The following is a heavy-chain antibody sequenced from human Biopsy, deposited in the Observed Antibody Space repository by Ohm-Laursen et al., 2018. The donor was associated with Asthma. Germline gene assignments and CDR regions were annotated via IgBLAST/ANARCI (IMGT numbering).Heavy chain of an antibody. CDR1: GLSFSNFA. CDR2: ISKDASTQ. V-gene: IGHV3-30*01. CDR3: VRDDTDDAFDI. D-gene: IGHD5-18*01. Sequence: SLRLSCAAFGLSFSNFAIHWVRQAPGKGLEWVGVISKDASTQDYADSVKGRFTMARDNSKNTLDLQMNSLREEYTAVYYDVRDDTDDAFDIWGQGTAVSVSS. J-gene: IGHJ3*02.